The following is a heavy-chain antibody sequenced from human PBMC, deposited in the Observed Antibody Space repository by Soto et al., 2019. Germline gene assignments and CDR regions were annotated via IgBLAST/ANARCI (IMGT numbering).Heavy chain of an antibody. CDR3: ARGQYGSGTYYLAL. CDR2: IQSSGTT. Sequence: GGSLRLSCAASGFTVSSKYMTWVRQAPGKGLEWVSLIQSSGTTYYADSVKGRFTISRDTSENTLHLQMDNLRAEDTAVYYCARGQYGSGTYYLALWGQGTPVTVSS. CDR1: GFTVSSKY. V-gene: IGHV3-66*01. J-gene: IGHJ4*02. D-gene: IGHD3-10*01.